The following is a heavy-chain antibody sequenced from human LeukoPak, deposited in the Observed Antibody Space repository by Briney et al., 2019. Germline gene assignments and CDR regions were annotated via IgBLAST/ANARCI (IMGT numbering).Heavy chain of an antibody. CDR1: GFTFSSYS. Sequence: GGSLRLSCAASGFTFSSYSMNWVRQAPGKGLEWVSSISSSSSYIYYADSVKGRFTISRDNAKNSLYLQTNSLRAEDTAVYYCGVVPAAMDWFDPWGQGTLVTVSS. V-gene: IGHV3-21*01. CDR2: ISSSSSYI. CDR3: GVVPAAMDWFDP. J-gene: IGHJ5*02. D-gene: IGHD2-2*01.